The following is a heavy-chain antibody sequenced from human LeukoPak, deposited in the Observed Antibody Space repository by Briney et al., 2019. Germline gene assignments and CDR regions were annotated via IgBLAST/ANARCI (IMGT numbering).Heavy chain of an antibody. CDR3: ARDATTLTIGWYDDAFDI. CDR2: ISASGTTI. Sequence: TGGSLRLSCAASGFSFSSYEMNWVRQAPGKGLEWVSYISASGTTIYYADSVKGRFTISRDNAEKSLYLQMNSLRAEDTAVYYCARDATTLTIGWYDDAFDIWGHGTMVTVSS. V-gene: IGHV3-48*03. D-gene: IGHD6-19*01. J-gene: IGHJ3*02. CDR1: GFSFSSYE.